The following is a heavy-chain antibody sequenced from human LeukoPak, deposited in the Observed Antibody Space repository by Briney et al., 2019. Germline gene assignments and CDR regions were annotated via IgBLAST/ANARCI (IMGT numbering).Heavy chain of an antibody. CDR2: IIPIFGTA. V-gene: IGHV1-69*13. CDR3: ITMLWEHPPYFDY. J-gene: IGHJ4*02. D-gene: IGHD1-26*01. CDR1: GGTFSSYA. Sequence: SVKVSCKASGGTFSSYAISWVRQAPGQGLEWMGGIIPIFGTANYAQKFQGRVTITADESTSTAYMELSSLRSEDTAVYYCITMLWEHPPYFDYWGQGTLVTVSS.